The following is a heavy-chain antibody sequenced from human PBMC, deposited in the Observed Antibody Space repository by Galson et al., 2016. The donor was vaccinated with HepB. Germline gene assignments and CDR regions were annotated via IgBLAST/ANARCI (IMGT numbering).Heavy chain of an antibody. CDR3: ASHAASGSYSDYFPH. CDR2: ITDNGGHT. D-gene: IGHD3-10*01. CDR1: GLTFSSYA. Sequence: SLRLSCAASGLTFSSYAMTWVRQAPGKGLEWVSTITDNGGHTYYADSVKGRFTISRDNSKNTLYLQMNRLRAEDTALYYCASHAASGSYSDYFPHWGQGTLVTVSS. V-gene: IGHV3-23*01. J-gene: IGHJ4*02.